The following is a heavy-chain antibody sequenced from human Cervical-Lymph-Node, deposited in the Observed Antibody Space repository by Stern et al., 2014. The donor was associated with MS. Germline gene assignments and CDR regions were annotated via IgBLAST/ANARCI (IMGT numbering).Heavy chain of an antibody. J-gene: IGHJ4*02. D-gene: IGHD4-17*01. CDR3: ARDPHDYGDRFDY. Sequence: VQLVESGSELKKPGASVKISCKASGYSFTHFALNWVRHAPGPVLQWMGWINANTGNPSYAQAFTGRFVFSLDTSVSTAYLQISSLKAEDTAVYYCARDPHDYGDRFDYWGQGTLVTVSS. CDR2: INANTGNP. V-gene: IGHV7-4-1*02. CDR1: GYSFTHFA.